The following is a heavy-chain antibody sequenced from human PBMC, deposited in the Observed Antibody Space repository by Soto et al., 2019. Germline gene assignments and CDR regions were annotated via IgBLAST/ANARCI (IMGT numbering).Heavy chain of an antibody. CDR3: ARDRDRSAFDI. Sequence: ASVKVSCKASGYTFTSYAMHWVRQAPGQRLEWTGWINAGNGNTKYSQKFQGRVTITRDTSASTAYMELSSLRSEDTAVYYCARDRDRSAFDIWGQGTMVTFSS. V-gene: IGHV1-3*01. CDR1: GYTFTSYA. CDR2: INAGNGNT. J-gene: IGHJ3*02.